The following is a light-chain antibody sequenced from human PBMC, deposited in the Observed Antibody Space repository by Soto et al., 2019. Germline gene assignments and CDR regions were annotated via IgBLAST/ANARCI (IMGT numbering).Light chain of an antibody. CDR1: ASDVGGYSY. Sequence: QSVLTQPRSVSGSPGQSVTISCTGTASDVGGYSYVSWYQQHPGKVPKLIIYDVSKWPSGVPDRFSGSKSGNTASLTISGLQAEDEGDYYCCSYAGSYTFVFGTGTRSPS. V-gene: IGLV2-11*01. J-gene: IGLJ1*01. CDR2: DVS. CDR3: CSYAGSYTFV.